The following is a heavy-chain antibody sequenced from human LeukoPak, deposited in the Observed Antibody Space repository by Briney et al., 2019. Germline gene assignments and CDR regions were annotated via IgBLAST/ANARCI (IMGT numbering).Heavy chain of an antibody. D-gene: IGHD4-17*01. J-gene: IGHJ4*02. Sequence: GGSLRLSCAASGFTFSSYAMSWVRQAPGKGLEWVSAISGSGGSIYYADSVKGRFTISRDNSKNTLYLQMNSLRAEDTAVYYCAKRDGDYGHFDYWGQGTLVTVSS. CDR3: AKRDGDYGHFDY. CDR1: GFTFSSYA. CDR2: ISGSGGSI. V-gene: IGHV3-23*01.